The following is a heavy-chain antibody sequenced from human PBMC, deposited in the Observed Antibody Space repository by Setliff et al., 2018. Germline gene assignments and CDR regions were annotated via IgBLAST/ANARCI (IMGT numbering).Heavy chain of an antibody. V-gene: IGHV4-39*01. J-gene: IGHJ5*01. CDR3: ASRRTGPGGWFDY. CDR2: IYYSGTT. D-gene: IGHD1-26*01. Sequence: TLSLTCTVSGGSVSSSSYYWGWIRQPPGKGLEWIGTIYYSGTTYYSPSLKSRVTISVDTSKNQFSLKLTSVTAADTAIYYCASRRTGPGGWFDYWGQGTRVTVSS. CDR1: GGSVSSSSYY.